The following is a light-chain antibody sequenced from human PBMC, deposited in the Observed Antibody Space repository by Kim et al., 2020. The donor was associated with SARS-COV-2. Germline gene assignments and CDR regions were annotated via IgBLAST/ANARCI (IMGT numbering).Light chain of an antibody. CDR1: ESVSRNY. Sequence: EVVLTQSPGTLSLSPGEEATLACRASESVSRNYLAWYQQKPGQAPRLLIYGASSRATGIPDRFTGRGSETDFTLIINRLEPEDFAVYYCHQYGSSPRTFGQGTRLEI. CDR3: HQYGSSPRT. V-gene: IGKV3-20*01. J-gene: IGKJ2*01. CDR2: GAS.